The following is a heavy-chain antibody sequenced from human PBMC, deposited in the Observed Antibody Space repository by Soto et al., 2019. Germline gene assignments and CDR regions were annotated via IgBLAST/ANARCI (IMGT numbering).Heavy chain of an antibody. CDR2: IWYDGSNK. CDR3: ARDVRYYDAITWFDP. Sequence: PGGSLRLSCAASGFTFSSYGMHWVRQAPGKGLEWVAVIWYDGSNKYYADSVKGRFTISRDNSKNTLYLQMNSLRAEDTAVYYCARDVRYYDAITWFDPWGQGTLVTVSS. V-gene: IGHV3-33*01. CDR1: GFTFSSYG. D-gene: IGHD3-22*01. J-gene: IGHJ5*02.